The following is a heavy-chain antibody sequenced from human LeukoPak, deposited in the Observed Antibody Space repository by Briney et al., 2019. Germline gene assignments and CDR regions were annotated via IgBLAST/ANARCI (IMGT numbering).Heavy chain of an antibody. CDR3: AKDGDSNDLWRAFDI. Sequence: PSGGSLRLSCAASAFTFSNYAMRWVRQAPGTGLEWVSGISASGGSTYYGDSVKARFTIPRDNPKNALFVQMSSLSAEETALFYCAKDGDSNDLWRAFDIWGQGTKVTVSS. CDR2: ISASGGST. CDR1: AFTFSNYA. J-gene: IGHJ3*02. V-gene: IGHV3-23*01. D-gene: IGHD1-1*01.